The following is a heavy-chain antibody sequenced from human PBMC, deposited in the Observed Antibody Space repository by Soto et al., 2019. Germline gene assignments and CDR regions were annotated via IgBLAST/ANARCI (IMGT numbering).Heavy chain of an antibody. V-gene: IGHV3-74*01. CDR2: INSDGSST. Sequence: GGSLRLSCAASGFTFSSYWMHWVRQAPGKGLVWVSRINSDGSSTSYADSVKGRFTISRDNAKNTLYLQMNSLRAEDTAVYYCARGGRPYYYDSSRNNWFDPWGQGTLVTVSS. D-gene: IGHD3-22*01. CDR1: GFTFSSYW. J-gene: IGHJ5*02. CDR3: ARGGRPYYYDSSRNNWFDP.